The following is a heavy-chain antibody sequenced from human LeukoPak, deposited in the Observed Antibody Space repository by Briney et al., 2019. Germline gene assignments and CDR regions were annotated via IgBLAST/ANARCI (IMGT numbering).Heavy chain of an antibody. CDR1: GGSFSGYY. D-gene: IGHD5-18*01. CDR2: INLSGST. Sequence: SETLSLTCAVYGGSFSGYYWSWIRQPPGKGLEWIGEINLSGSTNYNPSLKSRVTISVDTSKNQFSLKLSSVTAADTAVYYCARGRGGYSYGYLDYWGQGTLVTVSS. V-gene: IGHV4-34*01. J-gene: IGHJ4*02. CDR3: ARGRGGYSYGYLDY.